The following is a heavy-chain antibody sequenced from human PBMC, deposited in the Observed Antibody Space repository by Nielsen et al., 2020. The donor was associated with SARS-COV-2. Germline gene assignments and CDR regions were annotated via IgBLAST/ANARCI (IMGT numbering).Heavy chain of an antibody. CDR3: AKFTHGILTGWYYFDY. CDR2: ISYDGSNK. J-gene: IGHJ4*02. Sequence: GESLKISCAASGFTFSSYGMHWVRQAPGKGLEWVAVISYDGSNKYYADSVKGRFTISRDNSKNTLYLQMNSLRAEDTALYYCAKFTHGILTGWYYFDYWGQGTLVTVSS. D-gene: IGHD3-9*01. V-gene: IGHV3-30*18. CDR1: GFTFSSYG.